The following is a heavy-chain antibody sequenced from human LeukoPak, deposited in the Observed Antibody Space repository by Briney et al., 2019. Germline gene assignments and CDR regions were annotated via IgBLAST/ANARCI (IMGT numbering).Heavy chain of an antibody. V-gene: IGHV1-8*01. J-gene: IGHJ4*02. D-gene: IGHD3-10*01. CDR1: GYTFTSYD. Sequence: ASVKVSCTASGYTFTSYDINWVRQATGQGLEWMGWMNPNSGNIGYAQKFQGRVTMTRSTSISTAYMELSSLRSEDTAVYYCARGRVTMVRGFHDWGQGTLVTVSS. CDR3: ARGRVTMVRGFHD. CDR2: MNPNSGNI.